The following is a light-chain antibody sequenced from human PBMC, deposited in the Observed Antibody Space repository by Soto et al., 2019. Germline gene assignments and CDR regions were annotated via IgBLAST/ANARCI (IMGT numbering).Light chain of an antibody. CDR3: QQYNSWLWT. CDR2: GAS. J-gene: IGKJ1*01. CDR1: QSVSSD. V-gene: IGKV3-15*01. Sequence: EIVMTQSPATLSVSPGERATLSCRASQSVSSDLVWYQHKLGQAPRLLMYGASTRATGIPARFSGSGSGTDFTLIISSLQSEDSAVYYCQQYNSWLWTFGQGTKVDIK.